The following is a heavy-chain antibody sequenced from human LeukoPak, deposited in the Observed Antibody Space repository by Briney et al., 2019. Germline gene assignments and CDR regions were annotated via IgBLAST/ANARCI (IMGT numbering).Heavy chain of an antibody. CDR2: ISHSGTT. J-gene: IGHJ4*02. Sequence: PSETLSLTCTVSGGSISSYSWNWIRQSPGKGLEWVGYISHSGTTSYNPSLKSRVTISVDTSKNQLSLKLTSVTAADTAVYYCARWDDSAWAFGNWGPGTLVTVSS. D-gene: IGHD6-19*01. CDR1: GGSISSYS. CDR3: ARWDDSAWAFGN. V-gene: IGHV4-59*08.